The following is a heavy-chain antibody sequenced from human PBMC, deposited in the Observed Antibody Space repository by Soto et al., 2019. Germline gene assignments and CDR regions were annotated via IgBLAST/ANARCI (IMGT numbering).Heavy chain of an antibody. D-gene: IGHD4-4*01. CDR1: GYSFTTFW. V-gene: IGHV5-51*01. J-gene: IGHJ6*02. Sequence: EVQLVQSGAEVKKPGESLKISCKGSGYSFTTFWIGWVRQMPGKGVEWMGIIYPGDSDTRYSPSFEGQVTISADKSVNTAYLQWSSLKASDTDMYYCARRGRDDYNRGGYYYGMDAWGQGTTVNVPS. CDR2: IYPGDSDT. CDR3: ARRGRDDYNRGGYYYGMDA.